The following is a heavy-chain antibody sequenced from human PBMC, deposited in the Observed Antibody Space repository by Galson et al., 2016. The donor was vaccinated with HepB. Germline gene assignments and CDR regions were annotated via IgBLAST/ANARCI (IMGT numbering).Heavy chain of an antibody. V-gene: IGHV3-30*03. D-gene: IGHD5-18*01. J-gene: IGHJ4*02. CDR2: ISYDGSTQ. CDR1: GFAFGSYA. Sequence: SLRLSCAGSGFAFGSYAMHWVRQAPGKGLEWVAHISYDGSTQFHADSLKGRFTISRDNSKNTLYLQMNSLRSYDTAIYFWATRYSYGYAGSQQWGQGVLVTVSS. CDR3: ATRYSYGYAGSQQ.